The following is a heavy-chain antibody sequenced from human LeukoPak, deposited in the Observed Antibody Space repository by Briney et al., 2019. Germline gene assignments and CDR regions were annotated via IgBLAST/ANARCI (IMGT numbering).Heavy chain of an antibody. V-gene: IGHV4-34*01. CDR1: GGSFSGYY. CDR2: IYHSGST. Sequence: SETLSLTCAVYGGSFSGYYWSWIRQPPGKGLEWIGEIYHSGSTNYNPSLKSRVTISVDKSKNQFSLKLSSVTAADTAVHYCARNRGGDYLDYWGQGTLVTVSS. CDR3: ARNRGGDYLDY. D-gene: IGHD4-17*01. J-gene: IGHJ4*02.